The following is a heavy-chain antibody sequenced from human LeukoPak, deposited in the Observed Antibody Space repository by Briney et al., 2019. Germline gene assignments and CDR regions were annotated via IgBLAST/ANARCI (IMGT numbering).Heavy chain of an antibody. CDR3: ARGSSSSEFDP. CDR1: GGSISSGDYY. Sequence: SQTLSLTCTVSGGSISSGDYYWSWIRQPPGKGLEWIGYIYYSGSTYYNPSLKSRVTISVGTSKNQFSLKLSSVTAADTAVYYCARGSSSSEFDPWGQGTLVTVSS. CDR2: IYYSGST. J-gene: IGHJ5*02. D-gene: IGHD6-6*01. V-gene: IGHV4-30-4*01.